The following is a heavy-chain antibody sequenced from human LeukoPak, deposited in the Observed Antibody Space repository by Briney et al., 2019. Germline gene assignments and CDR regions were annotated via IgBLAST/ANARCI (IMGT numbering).Heavy chain of an antibody. V-gene: IGHV3-48*03. D-gene: IGHD1-26*01. J-gene: IGHJ4*02. CDR2: ISSSGSTI. CDR1: GFTFSSYE. CDR3: ARGPIVGFFDY. Sequence: GGSLRLSCAASGFTFSSYEMNWVRQAPGKGLEWVSYISSSGSTIYYADSVKGRFTISRDNAKNSLYLQMNGLRAEDTAVYYCARGPIVGFFDYWGQGTLVTVSS.